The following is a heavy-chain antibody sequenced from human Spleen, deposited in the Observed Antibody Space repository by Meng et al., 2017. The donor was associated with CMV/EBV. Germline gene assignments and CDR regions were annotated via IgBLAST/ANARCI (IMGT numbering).Heavy chain of an antibody. J-gene: IGHJ3*02. CDR3: ARTKYYDFWSGYYPLLDASDI. CDR2: ISHSGST. CDR1: GGSISSYY. Sequence: GSLRLSCTVSGGSISSYYWTWIRQPPGKGLEWLGYISHSGSTNYNPSLKSRVTISVDTSKNQLSLKLTSATAADTAMYYCARTKYYDFWSGYYPLLDASDIWGQGTMVTVSS. D-gene: IGHD3-3*01. V-gene: IGHV4-59*01.